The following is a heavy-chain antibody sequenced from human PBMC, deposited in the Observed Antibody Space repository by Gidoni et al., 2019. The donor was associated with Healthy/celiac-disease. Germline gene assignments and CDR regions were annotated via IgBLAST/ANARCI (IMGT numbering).Heavy chain of an antibody. D-gene: IGHD3-3*01. CDR3: ARGRVSTIFGVASPDY. J-gene: IGHJ4*02. CDR1: GGSISSGDYY. CDR2: IYYSGST. V-gene: IGHV4-30-4*01. Sequence: QVQLQESGPGLVKPSQTLSLTCTVSGGSISSGDYYWSWIRQPPGKGLEWIGYIYYSGSTYYNPSLKSRVTISVDTSKNQFSLKLSSVTAADTAVYYCARGRVSTIFGVASPDYWGQGTLVTVSS.